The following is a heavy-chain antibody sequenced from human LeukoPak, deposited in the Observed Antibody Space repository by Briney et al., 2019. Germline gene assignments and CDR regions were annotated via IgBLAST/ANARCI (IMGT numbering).Heavy chain of an antibody. V-gene: IGHV4-61*03. Sequence: PSETLSLTCTVSGDSVSSTTYYWSWIRQPPGKGLEWIGYIYYTGSTNYNPSLKSRVTISLDKSKNHFSLKLSSVTAADTAVYYCARHYSRSWDWFDPWGQGTLVIVSP. D-gene: IGHD6-13*01. J-gene: IGHJ5*02. CDR2: IYYTGST. CDR3: ARHYSRSWDWFDP. CDR1: GDSVSSTTYY.